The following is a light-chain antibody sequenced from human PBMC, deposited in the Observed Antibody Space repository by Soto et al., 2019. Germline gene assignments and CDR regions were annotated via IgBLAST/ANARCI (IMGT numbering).Light chain of an antibody. Sequence: EIVMTQSPATLSVSPGERATLSCRASQSVSSNLAWYQQKPGQAPRRLIYGASTRATGIPARFSGSRSETEFTLTISSLQSEDFAVYYCQHYNNWPRTFGQGPKVQI. V-gene: IGKV3-15*01. CDR1: QSVSSN. J-gene: IGKJ1*01. CDR2: GAS. CDR3: QHYNNWPRT.